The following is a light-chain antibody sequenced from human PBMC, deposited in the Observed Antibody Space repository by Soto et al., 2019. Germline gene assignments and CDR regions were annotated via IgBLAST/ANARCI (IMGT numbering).Light chain of an antibody. V-gene: IGKV3-15*01. CDR2: GAS. Sequence: EILMTQSPATLSVSPGERATLSCRASQNVSNNVAGYQQKPGQAPRLLIYGASTRATGIPARFSGSGSGTEFTLTISRLQSEDLAVYYCQQYNNWQQTFGQGTKVEIK. CDR1: QNVSNN. J-gene: IGKJ1*01. CDR3: QQYNNWQQT.